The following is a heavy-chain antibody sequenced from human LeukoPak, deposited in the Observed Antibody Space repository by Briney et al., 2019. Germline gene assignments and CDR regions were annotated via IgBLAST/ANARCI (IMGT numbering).Heavy chain of an antibody. CDR3: ARGHGYNFFDY. CDR2: FYVGGAT. Sequence: GGSLRLSCAVSGFSVTNNYMSGVRQAPGKGLEWVSVFYVGGATYYADSVKGRFTISRDNSENTLYLQMKSLRAEDTAVYYCARGHGYNFFDYWGQGTLVTVSS. V-gene: IGHV3-53*01. CDR1: GFSVTNNY. J-gene: IGHJ4*02. D-gene: IGHD5-24*01.